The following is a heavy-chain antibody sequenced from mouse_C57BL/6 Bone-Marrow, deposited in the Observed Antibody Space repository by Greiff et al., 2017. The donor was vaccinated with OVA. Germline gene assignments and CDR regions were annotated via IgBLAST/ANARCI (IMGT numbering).Heavy chain of an antibody. CDR2: IDPENGDT. CDR1: GFNIKDDY. J-gene: IGHJ3*01. Sequence: EVQLQQSGAELVRPGASVKLSCTASGFNIKDDYMHWVQQRPEQGLEWIGWIDPENGDTEYASKFQGKATITADTSSNTAYLQLSSLTSEDTAVYYSTTWGVVASDWFAYWGQGTLVTVAA. D-gene: IGHD1-1*01. V-gene: IGHV14-4*01. CDR3: TTWGVVASDWFAY.